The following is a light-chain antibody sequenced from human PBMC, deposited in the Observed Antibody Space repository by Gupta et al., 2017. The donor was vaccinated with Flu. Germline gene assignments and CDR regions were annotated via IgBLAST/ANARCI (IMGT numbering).Light chain of an antibody. V-gene: IGKV1-8*01. J-gene: IGKJ2*03. CDR2: AAS. Sequence: AIRMTQSPSSLSAPTPHRATTPRRPRQAITSYLAWYQQKPGKAPKLLIYAASTWQSGVPSRFSGSGSGTDFTLTISCVQSEDFATYYCQQDDSYSYSFGQGTKLEIK. CDR3: QQDDSYSYS. CDR1: QAITSY.